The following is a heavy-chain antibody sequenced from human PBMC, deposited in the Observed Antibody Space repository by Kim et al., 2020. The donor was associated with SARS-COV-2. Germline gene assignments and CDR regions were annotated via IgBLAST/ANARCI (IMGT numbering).Heavy chain of an antibody. J-gene: IGHJ3*02. D-gene: IGHD6-25*01. Sequence: PYLKSRVTMSVDTSKNQFSLNLNSVTAADTAIYYCARLPIAAAGITDAFDIWGLGTMITVSS. V-gene: IGHV4-61*07. CDR3: ARLPIAAAGITDAFDI.